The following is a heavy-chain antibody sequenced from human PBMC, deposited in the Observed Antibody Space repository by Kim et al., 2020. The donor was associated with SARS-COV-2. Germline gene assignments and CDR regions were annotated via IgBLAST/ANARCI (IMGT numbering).Heavy chain of an antibody. D-gene: IGHD4-17*01. J-gene: IGHJ4*02. CDR1: GGSISSSSYY. CDR3: ARLYGDYYFDY. CDR2: ICYSGST. V-gene: IGHV4-39*01. Sequence: SETLSLTCTVSGGSISSSSYYWGWIRQPPGKGLEWIGSICYSGSTYYNPSLKSRVTISVDTSKNQFSLKLSSVTAADTAVYYCARLYGDYYFDYWGQGTLVTVSS.